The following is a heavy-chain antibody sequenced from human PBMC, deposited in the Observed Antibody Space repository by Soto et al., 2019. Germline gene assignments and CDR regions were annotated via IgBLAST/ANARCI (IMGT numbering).Heavy chain of an antibody. D-gene: IGHD3-10*01. J-gene: IGHJ4*02. CDR1: GGSISSGNYF. CDR3: ARRSRSSVIDY. V-gene: IGHV4-39*01. Sequence: SETLSLTCTVSGGSISSGNYFWTWIRQPPGKGLEWIGCIYYSGSTYYNPSLKSRVTISVDTSKNQFSLKLSSVTAADTAVYYCARRSRSSVIDYWGQGTLVTVSS. CDR2: IYYSGST.